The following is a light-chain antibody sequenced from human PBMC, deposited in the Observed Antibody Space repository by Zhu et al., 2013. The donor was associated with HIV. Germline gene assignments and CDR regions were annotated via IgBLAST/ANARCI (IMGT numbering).Light chain of an antibody. CDR3: QNYHTAPWT. V-gene: IGKV1-27*01. CDR2: DAS. CDR1: QSISSY. Sequence: DIQMTQSPSSLSASVGDRVTITCRASQSISSYLNWYQQKPGKAPKLLIYDASTLQSGVPSRFSGTGSGTDFTLIISSLQAEDFATYYCQNYHTAPWTFGQGTKVEVK. J-gene: IGKJ1*01.